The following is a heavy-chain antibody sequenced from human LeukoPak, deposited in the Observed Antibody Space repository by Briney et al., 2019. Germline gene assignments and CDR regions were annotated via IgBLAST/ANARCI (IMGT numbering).Heavy chain of an antibody. CDR1: GFTFSTSY. J-gene: IGHJ4*02. CDR2: ISSSSSYI. Sequence: GGSLRLSCAASGFTFSTSYMNWVRQAPGKGLEWVSSISSSSSYIYYADSLKGRFTISRDNAKNSLYLQMNSLRAEDTAVYYCARVRSPRYFDYWGQGTLVTVSS. CDR3: ARVRSPRYFDY. V-gene: IGHV3-21*01.